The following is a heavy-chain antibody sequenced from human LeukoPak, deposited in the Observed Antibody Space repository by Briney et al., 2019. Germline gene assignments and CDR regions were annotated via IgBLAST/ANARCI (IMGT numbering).Heavy chain of an antibody. J-gene: IGHJ4*02. CDR3: ARARPTYYDFWSGYSDFDY. CDR2: IKQDGSEK. CDR1: GFTFSSYW. Sequence: GGSLRLSCAASGFTFSSYWMSWVRQAPGKGLEWVANIKQDGSEKYYVDSVKGRFTISRDNAKNSLYLQMNSLRAEDTAVYYCARARPTYYDFWSGYSDFDYWGQGTLVTVSS. D-gene: IGHD3-3*01. V-gene: IGHV3-7*01.